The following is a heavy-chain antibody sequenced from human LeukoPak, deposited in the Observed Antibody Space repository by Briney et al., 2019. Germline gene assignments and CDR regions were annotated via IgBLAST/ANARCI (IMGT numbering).Heavy chain of an antibody. V-gene: IGHV3-30*18. CDR2: ISYDGSNK. Sequence: GRSLRLSWAASGFTFSSYGMHWVRQAPGKGLEWVAVISYDGSNKYYADSVKGRFTISTDNSKNTLYLQMNSLRAKDTAVYYCAKEAKSSDYYYYGMDVWGQGTTVTVSS. J-gene: IGHJ6*02. CDR1: GFTFSSYG. CDR3: AKEAKSSDYYYYGMDV.